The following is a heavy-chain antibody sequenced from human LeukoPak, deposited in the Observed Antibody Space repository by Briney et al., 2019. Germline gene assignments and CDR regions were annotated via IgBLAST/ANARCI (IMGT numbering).Heavy chain of an antibody. V-gene: IGHV1-2*06. D-gene: IGHD4-17*01. Sequence: ASVKVSCKASGYTFTGYYMHWVRQAPGQGLEWMGRINPNSGGTNYAQKFQGRVTMTRDTSISTAYMELSRLRSDDTAVYYCARFSGYGDYFTQEYYFDYWGQGTLVTVSS. CDR3: ARFSGYGDYFTQEYYFDY. J-gene: IGHJ4*02. CDR2: INPNSGGT. CDR1: GYTFTGYY.